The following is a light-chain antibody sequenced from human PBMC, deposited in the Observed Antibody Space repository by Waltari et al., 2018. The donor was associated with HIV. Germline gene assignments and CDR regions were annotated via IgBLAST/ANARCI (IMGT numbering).Light chain of an antibody. Sequence: QSVLTQPPSESGTPGQRVTISCSGSSSNIGSNSVNWYQQLPGTAPKVLNNNNNQRPSGVPDRFSGSKSGTSASLAISGLQSDDEADYYCAAWDDSLNGVVFGGGTRLTVL. CDR2: NNN. CDR1: SSNIGSNS. CDR3: AAWDDSLNGVV. J-gene: IGLJ2*01. V-gene: IGLV1-44*01.